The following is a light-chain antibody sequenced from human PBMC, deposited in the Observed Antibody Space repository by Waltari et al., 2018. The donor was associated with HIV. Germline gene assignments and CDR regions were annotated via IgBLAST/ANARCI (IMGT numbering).Light chain of an antibody. V-gene: IGKV1-39*01. CDR3: QQTNSSPRT. CDR1: QSIDSN. J-gene: IGKJ1*01. CDR2: AAS. Sequence: DIQMTQSPPSLSASVRDRVTITCRASQSIDSNFDWYQQKPGKAPKLLIYAASSMQSGVPARFSGSGAGTEFTLTISNLQPEDFATYYCQQTNSSPRTFGQGTKVEIK.